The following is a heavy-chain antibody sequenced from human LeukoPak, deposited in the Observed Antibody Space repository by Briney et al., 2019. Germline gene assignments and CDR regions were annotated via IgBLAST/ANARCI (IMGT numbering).Heavy chain of an antibody. V-gene: IGHV4-59*01. D-gene: IGHD1-14*01. Sequence: ASETLSLTCTVSGGSISPYYWTWIRQSPGKALEWIGYISYNGRTSYNPSLKSRVTISVDTSKNQFSLQLSSVTAAYSGVYYCARDGNPWNLDVWGRGTLVTVSS. J-gene: IGHJ2*01. CDR3: ARDGNPWNLDV. CDR1: GGSISPYY. CDR2: ISYNGRT.